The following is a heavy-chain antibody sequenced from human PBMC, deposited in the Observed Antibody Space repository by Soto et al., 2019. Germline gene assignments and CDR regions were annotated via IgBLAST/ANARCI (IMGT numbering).Heavy chain of an antibody. CDR3: ARRSVSGYSRGNLFDF. Sequence: PGESLKISCKGSGYSFTSYWISWVRQMPGKGLEWMGVIDPSDSETGYSPSFQGQVTISADRSISTAYLQWSSLKASDTAMYYCARRSVSGYSRGNLFDFWGQGTQVTVSS. J-gene: IGHJ4*02. CDR1: GYSFTSYW. D-gene: IGHD6-13*01. V-gene: IGHV5-51*01. CDR2: IDPSDSET.